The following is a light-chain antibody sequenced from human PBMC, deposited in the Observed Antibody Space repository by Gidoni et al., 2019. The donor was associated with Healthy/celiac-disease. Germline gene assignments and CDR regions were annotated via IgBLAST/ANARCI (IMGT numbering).Light chain of an antibody. J-gene: IGKJ1*01. V-gene: IGKV4-1*01. CDR3: QQYYSTPWT. Sequence: GERATINCKSSQSVLYSSNNKNYLAWYQQKPGQPPKLLIYWASTRESGVPDRFSGSGSGTDFTLTISNLQAEDVAVYYCQQYYSTPWTFGQXTKVEIK. CDR2: WAS. CDR1: QSVLYSSNNKNY.